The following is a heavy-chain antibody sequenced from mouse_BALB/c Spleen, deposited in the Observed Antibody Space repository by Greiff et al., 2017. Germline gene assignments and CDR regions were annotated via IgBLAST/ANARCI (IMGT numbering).Heavy chain of an antibody. V-gene: IGHV1-7*01. D-gene: IGHD1-1*01. Sequence: QVQLKQSGAELAKPGASVKMSCKASGYTFTSYWMHWVKQRPGQGLEWIGYINPSTGYTEYNQKFKDKATLTADKSSSTAYMQLSSLTSEDSAVYFCARSHYYGSIPSFAYWGQGTLVTVSA. CDR2: INPSTGYT. CDR1: GYTFTSYW. CDR3: ARSHYYGSIPSFAY. J-gene: IGHJ3*01.